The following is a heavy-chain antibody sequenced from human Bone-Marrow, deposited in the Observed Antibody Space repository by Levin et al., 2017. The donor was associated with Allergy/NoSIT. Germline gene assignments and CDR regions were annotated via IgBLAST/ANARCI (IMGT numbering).Heavy chain of an antibody. CDR3: SWPYCSGTGCYVN. CDR1: GFIFNNAW. CDR2: INSKTTGGTT. V-gene: IGHV3-15*01. D-gene: IGHD2-2*01. J-gene: IGHJ4*02. Sequence: SGGSLRLSCAVSGFIFNNAWMDWVRQAPGKGLEWVGRINSKTTGGTTDYAAPVKGRFTISSDDAQITLYMEMDGLKAEDTAVYYCSWPYCSGTGCYVNWGQGTLVTVAS.